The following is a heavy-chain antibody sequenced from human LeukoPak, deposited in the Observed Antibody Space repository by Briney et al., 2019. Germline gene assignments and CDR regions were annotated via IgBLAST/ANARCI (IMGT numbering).Heavy chain of an antibody. CDR3: YYDRSGNDF. CDR2: IHHSGSG. J-gene: IGHJ4*02. Sequence: SETLSLTCAVSDYSISSDYYWGWIRQPPGKALEWIGNIHHSGSGYYNPSLQSRVTILVDTSKSQFSLKLTSVTAADTAVYYCYYDRSGNDFWGQGTLVTVSS. V-gene: IGHV4-38-2*01. D-gene: IGHD3-22*01. CDR1: DYSISSDYY.